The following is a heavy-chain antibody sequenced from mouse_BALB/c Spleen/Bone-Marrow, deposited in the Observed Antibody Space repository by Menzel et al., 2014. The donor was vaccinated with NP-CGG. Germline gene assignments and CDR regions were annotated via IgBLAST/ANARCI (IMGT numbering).Heavy chain of an antibody. Sequence: EVKLMESGGGLVKPGGSLKLSCAASGFTFSDYYMYWVRQTPEKRLEWVATISDGGGYTSYLDSVKGRFTISRDNAKNNLYLQMSSLKSEDTAMYYCLDGYYPWVAYWGQGTLVTVSA. D-gene: IGHD2-3*01. CDR2: ISDGGGYT. J-gene: IGHJ3*01. V-gene: IGHV5-4*02. CDR1: GFTFSDYY. CDR3: LDGYYPWVAY.